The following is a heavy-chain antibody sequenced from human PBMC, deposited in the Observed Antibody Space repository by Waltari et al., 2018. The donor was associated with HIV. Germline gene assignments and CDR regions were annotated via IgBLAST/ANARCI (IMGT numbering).Heavy chain of an antibody. J-gene: IGHJ3*02. D-gene: IGHD5-18*01. CDR2: IIPIFGSP. Sequence: QVQPVQSGAEVKKPGSSVKVSCKASGGTFRNSAINWVRQAPGQGLVWMGGIIPIFGSPNYAQKFQGRVTITADESTSTVYMKLSSLRSEDTAVYYCASASRDTAMGAFDIWGQGTMVTVSS. CDR3: ASASRDTAMGAFDI. CDR1: GGTFRNSA. V-gene: IGHV1-69*01.